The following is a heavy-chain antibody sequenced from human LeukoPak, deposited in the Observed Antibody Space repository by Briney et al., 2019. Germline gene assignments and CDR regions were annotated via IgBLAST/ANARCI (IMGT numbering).Heavy chain of an antibody. D-gene: IGHD3-22*01. J-gene: IGHJ4*02. CDR2: IIPILGIA. CDR1: GGTFSSYT. CDR3: ARDPLNASSGYPY. Sequence: ASVKVSCKASGGTFSSYTISWVRQAPGQGLGWMGRIIPILGIANYAQKFQGRVTITADKSTSTAYMELSSLRSEDTAVYYCARDPLNASSGYPYWGQGTLVTASS. V-gene: IGHV1-69*04.